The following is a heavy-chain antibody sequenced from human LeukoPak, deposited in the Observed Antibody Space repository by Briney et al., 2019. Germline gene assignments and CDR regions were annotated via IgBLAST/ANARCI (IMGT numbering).Heavy chain of an antibody. CDR3: ARGRDTAMVYHDAFDI. CDR1: GGSISSYY. D-gene: IGHD5-18*01. Sequence: SETLSLTCTVSGGSISSYYWSWIRQPAGKGLEWIGRIYTSGSTNYNPSLKSRVTMSVDTSKNQFSLKLSSVTAADTAVYYCARGRDTAMVYHDAFDIWGQGTMVTVSS. J-gene: IGHJ3*02. V-gene: IGHV4-4*07. CDR2: IYTSGST.